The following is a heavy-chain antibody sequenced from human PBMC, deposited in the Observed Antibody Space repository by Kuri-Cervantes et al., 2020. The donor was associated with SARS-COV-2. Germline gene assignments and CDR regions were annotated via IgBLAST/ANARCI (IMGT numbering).Heavy chain of an antibody. Sequence: SCAVSGYSIGSGYYWSWIRQPPGKGLEWIGYIYYSGSTYYNPSLKSRVTISVGTSKNQFSLKLSSVTAADTAVYYCARADPVTHLFDYWGQGTLVTVSS. D-gene: IGHD4-17*01. CDR1: GYSIGSGYY. CDR2: IYYSGST. J-gene: IGHJ4*02. V-gene: IGHV4-30-4*08. CDR3: ARADPVTHLFDY.